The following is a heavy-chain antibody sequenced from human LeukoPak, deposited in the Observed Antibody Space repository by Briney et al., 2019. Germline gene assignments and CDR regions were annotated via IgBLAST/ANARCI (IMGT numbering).Heavy chain of an antibody. Sequence: SVKVSCKASGGTFSSYAISWVRQAPGQGLEWMGGIIPIFGTANYAQKFQGRVTITADESTSTAYMELSSLRSEDTAVYYCARGPVPYYDFWSGYSLWGQGTLVTVSS. J-gene: IGHJ4*02. CDR1: GGTFSSYA. D-gene: IGHD3-3*01. CDR2: IIPIFGTA. V-gene: IGHV1-69*13. CDR3: ARGPVPYYDFWSGYSL.